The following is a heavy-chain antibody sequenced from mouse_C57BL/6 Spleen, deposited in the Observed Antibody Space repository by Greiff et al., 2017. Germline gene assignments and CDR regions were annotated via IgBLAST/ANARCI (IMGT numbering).Heavy chain of an antibody. J-gene: IGHJ4*01. CDR2: ISNGGGST. Sequence: EVNLVESGGGLVQPGGSLKLSCAASGFTFSDSYMYWVRQTPEKRLEWVAYISNGGGSTYYPDTVKGRFTISRDNAKNTLYLQMSRLKSEDTAMYYCARADGYYLYYAMDYWGQGTSVTVSS. D-gene: IGHD2-3*01. CDR1: GFTFSDSY. CDR3: ARADGYYLYYAMDY. V-gene: IGHV5-12*01.